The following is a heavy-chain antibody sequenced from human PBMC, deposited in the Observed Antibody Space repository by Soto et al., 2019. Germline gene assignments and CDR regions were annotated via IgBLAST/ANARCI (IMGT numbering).Heavy chain of an antibody. J-gene: IGHJ6*02. CDR3: ARGPETGYDYYYYGMEV. CDR1: GGSFSGYY. Sequence: SETLSLTCAVYGGSFSGYYWSWIRQPPGKGLEWIGEINHSGSTNYNPSLKSRVTISVDTSKNQFSLKLSSVTAADTAVYYCARGPETGYDYYYYGMEVWGQGPTVTVSS. V-gene: IGHV4-34*01. CDR2: INHSGST. D-gene: IGHD3-9*01.